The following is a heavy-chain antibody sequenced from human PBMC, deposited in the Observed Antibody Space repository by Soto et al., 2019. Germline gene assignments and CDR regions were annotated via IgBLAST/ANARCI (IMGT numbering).Heavy chain of an antibody. CDR2: IKKDGSER. CDR1: GLTLSSYW. CDR3: AAGIGYLFDY. J-gene: IGHJ4*02. D-gene: IGHD5-12*01. Sequence: EVALVESGGDLVQPGGSLRLSCEASGLTLSSYWMNWVRQAPGKGLEWVAIIKKDGSERHYVDSVKGRFTISRDNARNSLYLHMNDPRAEDTAVYYCAAGIGYLFDYWGRGTLVTVSS. V-gene: IGHV3-7*03.